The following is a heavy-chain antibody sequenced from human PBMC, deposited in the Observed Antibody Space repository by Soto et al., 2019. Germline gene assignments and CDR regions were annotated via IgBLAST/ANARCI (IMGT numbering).Heavy chain of an antibody. CDR3: ASHDFWSAPTLDY. CDR1: GFTVSSYE. V-gene: IGHV3-48*03. CDR2: ISSSGSTI. D-gene: IGHD3-3*01. J-gene: IGHJ4*02. Sequence: PGGSLRLSCAAAGFTVSSYEMNWVRQAPGKGLEWVSYISSSGSTIYYADSVKGRFTISRDNAKNSLYLQMNSLRAEDTAVYYCASHDFWSAPTLDYWGQGTLVTVSS.